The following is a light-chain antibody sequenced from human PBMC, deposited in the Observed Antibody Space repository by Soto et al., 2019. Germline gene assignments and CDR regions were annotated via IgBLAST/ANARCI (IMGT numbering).Light chain of an antibody. CDR3: QHYGDFPFT. J-gene: IGKJ3*01. CDR1: QDITNY. V-gene: IGKV1-33*01. CDR2: GAS. Sequence: DIQMTQSPSFLSASVGDRVTITCQASQDITNYLSWYQQKPGKAPKLLIYGASNLQTGVPSRFSGGGSGTDFTVTIRGLQPEDIATYYCQHYGDFPFTFGPGTKVEI.